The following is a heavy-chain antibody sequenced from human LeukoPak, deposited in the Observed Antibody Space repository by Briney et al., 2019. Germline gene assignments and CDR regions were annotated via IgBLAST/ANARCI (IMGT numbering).Heavy chain of an antibody. CDR3: ARGRLLPYYFDY. V-gene: IGHV3-74*01. CDR2: INSDGSST. D-gene: IGHD2-21*01. Sequence: AGGSLRLSCAASGFTFSSYWMHWVRQAPGKGLVWVSRINSDGSSTSYADSVKGRFTISRGNAKNTPYLQMNSLRAEDTAVYYCARGRLLPYYFDYWGQGTLVTVSS. CDR1: GFTFSSYW. J-gene: IGHJ4*02.